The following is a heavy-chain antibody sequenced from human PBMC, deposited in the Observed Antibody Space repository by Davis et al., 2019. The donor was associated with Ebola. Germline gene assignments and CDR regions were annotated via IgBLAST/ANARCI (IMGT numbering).Heavy chain of an antibody. D-gene: IGHD1-26*01. Sequence: GESLKISCKGSGYGFSSYRIGWVRQMPGKGLGWMGIIYPGDSDTIYSPSSQGQVTISADKSISAAYLQWSSLKASDTAMYYCARLTRFSGNCWGSDYWGQGTLVTVSS. J-gene: IGHJ4*02. CDR3: ARLTRFSGNCWGSDY. V-gene: IGHV5-51*01. CDR2: IYPGDSDT. CDR1: GYGFSSYR.